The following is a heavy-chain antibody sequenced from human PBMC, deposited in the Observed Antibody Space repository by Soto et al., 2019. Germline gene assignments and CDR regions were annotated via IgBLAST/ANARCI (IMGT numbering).Heavy chain of an antibody. J-gene: IGHJ4*02. CDR3: AKDAIMVSSSFNYFDF. D-gene: IGHD6-13*01. V-gene: IGHV3-23*01. Sequence: GGSLRLSCVVSGVIPSSYAMSWVRQAPGKGLEWVSGISCSGGAKSYADPVKGRFTISRDNSKNTLYLQMNSLSAEDTAIYYCAKDAIMVSSSFNYFDFWGQGALVTVSS. CDR2: ISCSGGAK. CDR1: GVIPSSYA.